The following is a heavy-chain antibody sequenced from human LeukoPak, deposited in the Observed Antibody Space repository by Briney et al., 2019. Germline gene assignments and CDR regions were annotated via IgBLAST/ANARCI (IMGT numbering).Heavy chain of an antibody. Sequence: ASVKVSCKASGYTFSSYGITWVRQAPGQGLEWMGGIIPIFGTANYAQKFQGRVTITADESTSTAYMELSSLRSEDTAVYYCARIEPDHYDYGGNGWYFDLWGRGTLVTVSS. CDR2: IIPIFGTA. V-gene: IGHV1-69*13. CDR3: ARIEPDHYDYGGNGWYFDL. J-gene: IGHJ2*01. D-gene: IGHD4-23*01. CDR1: GYTFSSYG.